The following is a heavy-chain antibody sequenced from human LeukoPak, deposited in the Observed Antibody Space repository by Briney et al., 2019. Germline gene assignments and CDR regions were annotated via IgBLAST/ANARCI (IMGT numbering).Heavy chain of an antibody. CDR1: GGTFSRYA. CDR3: ARDRGCSSTSCSFDY. CDR2: IIPIFGTA. V-gene: IGHV1-69*06. J-gene: IGHJ4*02. D-gene: IGHD2-2*01. Sequence: ASVKVSFKASGGTFSRYAISWVRQAPGQGLEWMGGIIPIFGTANYAQKFQGRVTITADKSTSTAYMELSSLRSEDTAVYYCARDRGCSSTSCSFDYWGQGTLVTVSS.